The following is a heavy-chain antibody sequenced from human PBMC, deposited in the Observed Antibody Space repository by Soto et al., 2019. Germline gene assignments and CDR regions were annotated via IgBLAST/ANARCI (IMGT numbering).Heavy chain of an antibody. D-gene: IGHD3-10*01. V-gene: IGHV1-2*02. CDR3: AGGVLSGSYYNWFDP. Sequence: GAPVKVACKASGYTFTCYYMHWVRQAPGQGLEWTGWINPNSGGTDYAQSFQGRVTMTRDTSISKAYIELSRLRYDDTAVYYCAGGVLSGSYYNWFDPWGQGTPITV. CDR2: INPNSGGT. CDR1: GYTFTCYY. J-gene: IGHJ5*02.